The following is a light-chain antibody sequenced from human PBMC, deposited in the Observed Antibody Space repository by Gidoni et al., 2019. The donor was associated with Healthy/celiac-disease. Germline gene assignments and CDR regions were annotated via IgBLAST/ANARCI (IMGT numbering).Light chain of an antibody. V-gene: IGLV1-40*01. CDR1: SSNIGAGYD. CDR2: SNN. Sequence: QSVLTQPPSVSGAPGQRVTISCTGSSSNIGAGYDVHWYQQLPGTAPKLLIYSNNNRPSGVPDRFSGSKSGTSASLAINGLQAEDEADYYCQSFDSSLSVLWVFGGGTKLTVL. J-gene: IGLJ3*02. CDR3: QSFDSSLSVLWV.